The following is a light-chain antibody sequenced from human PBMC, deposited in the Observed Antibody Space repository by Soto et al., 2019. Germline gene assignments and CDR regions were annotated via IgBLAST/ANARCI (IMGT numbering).Light chain of an antibody. CDR2: DVS. CDR3: GSYTSSSPLEV. V-gene: IGLV2-14*03. Sequence: QSALTQPASVSGSPGQAITISCTGTSSDIGGYNYVSWYQQHPGKAPKLMIYDVSNRPSGVSNRFSGSKSGNTASLTISGLQAEDEADYYCGSYTSSSPLEVFGTGTKVTVL. CDR1: SSDIGGYNY. J-gene: IGLJ1*01.